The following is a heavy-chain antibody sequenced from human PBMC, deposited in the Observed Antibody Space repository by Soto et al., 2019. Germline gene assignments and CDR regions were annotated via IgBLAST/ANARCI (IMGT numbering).Heavy chain of an antibody. J-gene: IGHJ6*02. Sequence: PGGSLRLSCAASGFTFSDYYVSWIRQAPGKGLEWVSNISSSSSYTNSADSVKGRFTVSRDNAKNSVYLEMNSLRAEDTAVYYCARSKGGSYGMDVWGQGTTVTVSS. CDR2: ISSSSSYT. CDR3: ARSKGGSYGMDV. V-gene: IGHV3-11*03. CDR1: GFTFSDYY. D-gene: IGHD1-26*01.